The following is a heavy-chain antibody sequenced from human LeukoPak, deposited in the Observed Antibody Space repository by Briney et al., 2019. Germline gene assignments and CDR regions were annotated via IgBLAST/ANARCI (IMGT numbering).Heavy chain of an antibody. CDR1: GFTFSSYW. J-gene: IGHJ4*02. Sequence: PGRSLRLSCAASGFTFSSYWMSWVRQAPGKGLEWVANIKQDGSEKYYVDSVKGRFTISRDNAKNSLYLQMNSLRAEDTAVYYCARDLNWNDEGFDYWGQGTLVTVSS. V-gene: IGHV3-7*01. CDR2: IKQDGSEK. D-gene: IGHD1-1*01. CDR3: ARDLNWNDEGFDY.